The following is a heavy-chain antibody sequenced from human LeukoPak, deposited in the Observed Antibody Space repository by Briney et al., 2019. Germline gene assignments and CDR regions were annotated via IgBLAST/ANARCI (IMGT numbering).Heavy chain of an antibody. CDR3: ARHLDSGNYYPFDY. Sequence: ASVKVSCKASGYTFTGYYIHWVRQAPGQRLEWMGWINPNSGGTKYAQKFQGRVTMTRDTSISTAYMEGSRLTSEDMAVYYCARHLDSGNYYPFDYWGQGTLVTVSS. D-gene: IGHD1-26*01. J-gene: IGHJ4*02. CDR2: INPNSGGT. V-gene: IGHV1-2*02. CDR1: GYTFTGYY.